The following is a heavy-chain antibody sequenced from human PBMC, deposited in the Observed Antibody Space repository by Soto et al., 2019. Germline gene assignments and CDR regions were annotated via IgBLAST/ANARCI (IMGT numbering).Heavy chain of an antibody. D-gene: IGHD6-13*01. CDR1: GGTFSSYA. Sequence: GASVKVSCKASGGTFSSYAISWVRQAPGQGLEWMGGIIPTFGTANYAQKFQGRVTITADESTSTAYMELSSLRSEDTAVYYCAREERAGIAAAGSWFDPWGQGTLVTVSS. V-gene: IGHV1-69*13. CDR2: IIPTFGTA. J-gene: IGHJ5*02. CDR3: AREERAGIAAAGSWFDP.